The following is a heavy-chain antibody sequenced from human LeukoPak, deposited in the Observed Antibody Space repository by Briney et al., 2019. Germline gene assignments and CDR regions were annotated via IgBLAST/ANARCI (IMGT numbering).Heavy chain of an antibody. J-gene: IGHJ4*02. D-gene: IGHD5-12*01. CDR2: IYTCGST. V-gene: IGHV4-61*02. CDR3: ARGSGYAWQDY. CDR1: GGSISSGSYY. Sequence: PSETLSLTCTVSGGSISSGSYYWSWIRQPAGKGLEWIGRIYTCGSTNYNPSLKSRVTISVDTSKNQFSLKLSSVTAADTAVYYCARGSGYAWQDYWGQGTLVTVSS.